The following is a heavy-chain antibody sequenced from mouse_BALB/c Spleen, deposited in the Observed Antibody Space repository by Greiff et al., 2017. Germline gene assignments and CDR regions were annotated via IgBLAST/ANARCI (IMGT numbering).Heavy chain of an antibody. CDR2: INSNGGST. CDR1: GFTFSSYG. Sequence: DVKLVESGGGLVQPGGSLKLSCAASGFTFSSYGMSWVRQTPDKRLELVATINSNGGSTYYPDSVKGRFTISRDNAKNTLYLQMSSLKSEDTAMYYCARDRAYYFDYWGQGTTLTVSS. J-gene: IGHJ2*01. V-gene: IGHV5-6-3*01. CDR3: ARDRAYYFDY.